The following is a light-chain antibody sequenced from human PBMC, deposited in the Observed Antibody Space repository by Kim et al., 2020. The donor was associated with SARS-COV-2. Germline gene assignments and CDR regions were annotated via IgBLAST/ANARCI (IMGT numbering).Light chain of an antibody. CDR3: QSYDSSLSGWV. V-gene: IGLV1-40*01. CDR1: SSNIGAGYD. Sequence: QSVLTQPPSVSGAPGQRVTISCTGRSSNIGAGYDVHWYQQFPGTAPRLLIYGNNNRPSGVPDRFSGSQSGTSASLAITGLQAEDEADYYCQSYDSSLSGWVFGGGTKVTVL. J-gene: IGLJ3*02. CDR2: GNN.